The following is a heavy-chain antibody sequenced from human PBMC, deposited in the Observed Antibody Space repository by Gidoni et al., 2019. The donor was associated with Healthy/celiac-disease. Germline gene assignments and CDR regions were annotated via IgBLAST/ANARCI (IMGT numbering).Heavy chain of an antibody. CDR2: INHSGST. CDR1: GGSFSGYY. J-gene: IGHJ4*02. V-gene: IGHV4-34*01. Sequence: QVQLLQCGAGLLKSSETLFLTFAVSGGSFSGYYWGWIRQPPGKGLEWCGEINHSGSTNYNPFIKSLVTISVDTYKNQFSLKLSSVTAAETAVYYCARGGYAWSYFDYWGQGTLVTVSS. D-gene: IGHD5-12*01. CDR3: ARGGYAWSYFDY.